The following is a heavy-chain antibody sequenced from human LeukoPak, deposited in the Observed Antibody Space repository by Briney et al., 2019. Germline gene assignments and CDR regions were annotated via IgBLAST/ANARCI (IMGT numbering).Heavy chain of an antibody. CDR3: ARRARGYSYGGFGY. V-gene: IGHV1-2*02. CDR2: INTNSGGT. Sequence: ASVTLSFNASVYTXTVYYMHWVRHGPRQGLEWMGWINTNSGGTTYAQKFQGRVTMTRDTSISTASRELSRLRSDDTVVYYCARRARGYSYGGFGYWGQGTLVTVSS. D-gene: IGHD5-18*01. CDR1: VYTXTVYY. J-gene: IGHJ4*02.